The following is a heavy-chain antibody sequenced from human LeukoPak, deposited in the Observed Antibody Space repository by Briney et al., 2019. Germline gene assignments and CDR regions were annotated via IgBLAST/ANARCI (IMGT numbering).Heavy chain of an antibody. Sequence: GGSLRLSCAASGFTFSSYSMNWVRQAPGKGLEWVSSISDTSNSIYYADSVKGRFTISRDNAKNSLYLQMNSLRAEDTAVYYCARDLPPSIAARPGAFDIWGQGTMVPVSS. V-gene: IGHV3-21*01. D-gene: IGHD6-6*01. CDR2: ISDTSNSI. CDR1: GFTFSSYS. CDR3: ARDLPPSIAARPGAFDI. J-gene: IGHJ3*02.